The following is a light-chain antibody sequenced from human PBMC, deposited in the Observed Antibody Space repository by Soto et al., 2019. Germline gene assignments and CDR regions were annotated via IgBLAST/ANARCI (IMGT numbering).Light chain of an antibody. CDR1: SRDIGLYNL. J-gene: IGLJ3*02. CDR2: EVN. V-gene: IGLV2-23*02. Sequence: QSVLTQPASVSGSPGQSITISCTGTSRDIGLYNLVSWYHQLPGKAPKLIIYEVNERPSGISDRFSGSKSGNTASLTISGLQDEDEADYYCCSYVGSSILMFGGGTKVTVL. CDR3: CSYVGSSILM.